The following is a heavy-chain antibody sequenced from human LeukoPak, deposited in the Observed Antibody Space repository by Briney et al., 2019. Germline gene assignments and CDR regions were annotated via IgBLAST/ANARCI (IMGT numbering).Heavy chain of an antibody. CDR2: IYPRDSDT. Sequence: KTGESLKISCKTSGYTFATYWIGWVRQTPGKGLEWMGIIYPRDSDTRYNPSFQGQVTISADRSVNTAFLQWRSLKASDTALYFCARLPHSAAYYFDYWAQGTLLPVSS. CDR1: GYTFATYW. J-gene: IGHJ4*02. V-gene: IGHV5-51*01. CDR3: ARLPHSAAYYFDY. D-gene: IGHD1-26*01.